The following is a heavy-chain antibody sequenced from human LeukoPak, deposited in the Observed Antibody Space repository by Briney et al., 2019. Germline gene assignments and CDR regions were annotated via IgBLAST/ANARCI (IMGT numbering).Heavy chain of an antibody. J-gene: IGHJ5*02. V-gene: IGHV3-48*03. CDR1: GFTFRSYE. Sequence: GGSLTLSCEDSGFTFRSYEMNWVRQAPGKGLEWIAYLSSSGSAFSYADSVKGRFTIARDNAKNSVYLEMNSLRADDTAVYYCARRPRAGWFDPWGQGTLVTVSS. CDR2: LSSSGSAF. CDR3: ARRPRAGWFDP.